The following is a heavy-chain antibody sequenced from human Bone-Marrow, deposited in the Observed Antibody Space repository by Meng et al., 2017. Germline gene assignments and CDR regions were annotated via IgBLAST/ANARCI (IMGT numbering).Heavy chain of an antibody. D-gene: IGHD3-10*01. CDR3: AKTLVRGSTAYYYYGMDV. Sequence: GESLKISCAASGFTFSSYWMSWVRQAPGKGLEWVANIKQDGSEKYYVDSVKGRFTISRDNAKNSLYLQMNSLRAEDTAVYYCAKTLVRGSTAYYYYGMDVWGQGTTVTVSS. CDR1: GFTFSSYW. V-gene: IGHV3-7*01. J-gene: IGHJ6*02. CDR2: IKQDGSEK.